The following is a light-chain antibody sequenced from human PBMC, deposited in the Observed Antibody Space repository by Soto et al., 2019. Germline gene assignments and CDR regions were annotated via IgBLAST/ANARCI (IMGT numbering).Light chain of an antibody. CDR1: QSLLHSNGYNY. J-gene: IGKJ2*01. Sequence: DIVMTQSPLSLPVTPGEPASISCRSTQSLLHSNGYNYLDWYLQKPGQSPQLLIYLGSNRASGVPDWFSGSGSGTDFTLKISRVEAEDVGVYFCMQALQTPYTFGQGTKLEIK. V-gene: IGKV2-28*01. CDR3: MQALQTPYT. CDR2: LGS.